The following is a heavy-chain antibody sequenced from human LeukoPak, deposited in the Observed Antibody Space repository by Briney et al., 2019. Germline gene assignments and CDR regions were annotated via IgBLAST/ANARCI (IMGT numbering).Heavy chain of an antibody. CDR3: ARDRQLAVAGVGAFDI. D-gene: IGHD5-18*01. Sequence: SQTLSLTCTVSGGSISSGGYYWSWIRQPPGKGLEWIGYIYHSGSTYYNPSLKSRVTMSVDTSKNQFSLKLSSVTAADTAVYYCARDRQLAVAGVGAFDIWGQGTMVTVSS. CDR2: IYHSGST. J-gene: IGHJ3*02. V-gene: IGHV4-30-2*01. CDR1: GGSISSGGYY.